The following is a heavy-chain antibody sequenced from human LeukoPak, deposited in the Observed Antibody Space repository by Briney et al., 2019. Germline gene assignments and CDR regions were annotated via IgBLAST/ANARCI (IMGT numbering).Heavy chain of an antibody. V-gene: IGHV1-2*06. Sequence: ASVKVSCKASRYTFTGYYMHWVRQAPGQGLEWMGRINPNSGGTNYAQKFQGRVTMTRDTSISTAYMELSRLRSDDTAVYYCARDVLYYYGSGSFAEFDPWGQGTLVTVSS. CDR2: INPNSGGT. J-gene: IGHJ5*02. D-gene: IGHD3-10*01. CDR3: ARDVLYYYGSGSFAEFDP. CDR1: RYTFTGYY.